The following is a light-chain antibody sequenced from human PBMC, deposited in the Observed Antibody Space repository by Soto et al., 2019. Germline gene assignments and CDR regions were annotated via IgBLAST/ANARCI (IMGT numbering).Light chain of an antibody. V-gene: IGKV3-11*01. CDR3: QQRSNWPSIT. J-gene: IGKJ5*01. CDR1: QSVSSY. Sequence: LVLAQSPATLSFSAGETATLSCRASQSVSSYLAWYQQKPGQAPRLLIYDASNRATGIPARFSGSGSGTDFTLTISSLEPEDFAVYYCQQRSNWPSITFGQGTRLEIK. CDR2: DAS.